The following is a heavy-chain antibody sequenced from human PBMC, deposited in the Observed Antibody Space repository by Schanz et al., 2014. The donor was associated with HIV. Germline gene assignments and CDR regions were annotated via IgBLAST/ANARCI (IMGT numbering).Heavy chain of an antibody. Sequence: QVQLVESGGGVVQPGRSLRVSCTASGFTYRNYGMHWVRQAPGKGLEWVAVIWVDGTSKFYADSVKGRFTISRDNSKNTMYLKMNSLRVDDTAVYYCAKDRNYYDNRYLGKGNYYYYYGMDVWGQGTTVTVSS. CDR2: IWVDGTSK. CDR3: AKDRNYYDNRYLGKGNYYYYYGMDV. J-gene: IGHJ6*02. V-gene: IGHV3-33*06. D-gene: IGHD3-22*01. CDR1: GFTYRNYG.